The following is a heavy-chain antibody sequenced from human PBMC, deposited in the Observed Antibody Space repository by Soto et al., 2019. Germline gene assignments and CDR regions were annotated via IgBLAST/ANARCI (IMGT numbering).Heavy chain of an antibody. D-gene: IGHD3-9*01. CDR2: IYSSGET. Sequence: PSETLSLTCTGSSDSISVLYWTLIRQPAGKGLEWIGRIYSSGETNYNPSLTGRVIMSLDTSKNQFSLNLTSVTAAETAVYYCARASQCKSYFHCVAWPDYWGQGTPFTVSS. CDR3: ARASQCKSYFHCVAWPDY. J-gene: IGHJ4*02. CDR1: SDSISVLY. V-gene: IGHV4-4*07.